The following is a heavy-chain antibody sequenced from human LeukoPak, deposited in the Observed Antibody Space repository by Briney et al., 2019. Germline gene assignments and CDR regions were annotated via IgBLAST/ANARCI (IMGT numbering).Heavy chain of an antibody. CDR1: GFTFSTYS. CDR3: ARDTDSRNWNGLFDH. CDR2: ISSTSSTI. J-gene: IGHJ4*02. V-gene: IGHV3-48*04. D-gene: IGHD6-13*01. Sequence: GGSLRLSCAASGFTFSTYSMNWVRQAPGKGLEWISYISSTSSTIYYADSVKGRFTISRDNAKNSLYLQMNSLRAGDTAVYYCARDTDSRNWNGLFDHWGQGTLVTVSS.